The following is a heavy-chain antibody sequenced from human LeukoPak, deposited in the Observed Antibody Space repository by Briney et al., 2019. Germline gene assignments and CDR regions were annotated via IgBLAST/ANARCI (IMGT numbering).Heavy chain of an antibody. Sequence: GASVKVSCKASGYTFTGSYMHWVRQAPGQGLEWMGWINPKRGDTYYAQKFLGRVTMTRDTSISTAYMELSSLRAEDTAVYYCAKAQSLTDNSGYFVYWGQGTLVTVSS. V-gene: IGHV1-2*02. D-gene: IGHD3-22*01. CDR3: AKAQSLTDNSGYFVY. J-gene: IGHJ4*02. CDR1: GYTFTGSY. CDR2: INPKRGDT.